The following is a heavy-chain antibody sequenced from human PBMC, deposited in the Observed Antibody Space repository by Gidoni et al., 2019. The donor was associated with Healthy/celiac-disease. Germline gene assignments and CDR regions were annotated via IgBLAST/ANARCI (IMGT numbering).Heavy chain of an antibody. CDR1: GYTFTGYY. CDR2: INPNSGGT. V-gene: IGHV1-2*02. Sequence: QVQLVQSGAEVKKPGASVKVSCKASGYTFTGYYMHWVRQAPGQGLEWMGWINPNSGGTNYAQKVQGRVTMTRDTSISTAYMELSRLRSDDTAVYYCARGGSSSRSVPPYYYYYYMDVWGKGTTVTVSS. J-gene: IGHJ6*03. D-gene: IGHD6-13*01. CDR3: ARGGSSSRSVPPYYYYYYMDV.